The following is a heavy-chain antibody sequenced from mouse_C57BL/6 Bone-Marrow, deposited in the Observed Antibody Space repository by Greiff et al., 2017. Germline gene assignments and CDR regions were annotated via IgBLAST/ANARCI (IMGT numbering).Heavy chain of an antibody. V-gene: IGHV1-26*01. Sequence: VQLQQSGPELVKPGASVKISCKASGYTFTDYYMNWVKQSHGKSLEWIGDINPNNGGTSYNQKFKGKATLTVDKSSSTAYMELRSLTSEDSAVYYCAKDPGSQYYVDYWGKGTTLTVSS. J-gene: IGHJ2*01. CDR1: GYTFTDYY. CDR3: AKDPGSQYYVDY. CDR2: INPNNGGT. D-gene: IGHD1-1*01.